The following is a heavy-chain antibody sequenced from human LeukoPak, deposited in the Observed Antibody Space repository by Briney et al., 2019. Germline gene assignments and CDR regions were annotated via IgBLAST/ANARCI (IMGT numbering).Heavy chain of an antibody. CDR2: IYYSGST. CDR1: GGSISSYY. Sequence: SETLSLTCTVSGGSISSYYWSWIRQPPGKGLEWIGYIYYSGSTNYNPSLKSRVTISVDTSKNQFSLKLSSVTAAATAVYYCASSWNDFFGWFDPWGQGTLVTVSS. CDR3: ASSWNDFFGWFDP. J-gene: IGHJ5*02. V-gene: IGHV4-59*01. D-gene: IGHD1-1*01.